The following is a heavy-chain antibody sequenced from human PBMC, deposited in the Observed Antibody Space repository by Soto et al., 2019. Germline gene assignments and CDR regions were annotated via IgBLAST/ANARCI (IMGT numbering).Heavy chain of an antibody. D-gene: IGHD3-16*01. CDR3: ASTGGGEFDP. J-gene: IGHJ5*02. CDR1: GGSISSGGYY. CDR2: IYYSGST. V-gene: IGHV4-31*03. Sequence: SETLSLTCTVSGGSISSGGYYWSWIRQHPGKGLEWIGYIYYSGSTYYNPSLRSRVTISVDTSKNQFSLKLSSVTAADTAVYYCASTGGGEFDPWGQGTLVTVSS.